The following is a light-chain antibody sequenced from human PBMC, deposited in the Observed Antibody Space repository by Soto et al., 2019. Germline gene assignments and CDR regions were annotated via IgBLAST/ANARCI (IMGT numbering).Light chain of an antibody. CDR1: QDISSY. Sequence: DIQLTQSPSFLSASVGDRVTVTCRTSQDISSYLAWYQQKPGKAPQLLISAASTLQSGVPSRFSGSGSGTEFTLTISSLQPEDVATSYGQQLKCYPLSFGGGTKVEI. CDR3: QQLKCYPLS. CDR2: AAS. V-gene: IGKV1-9*01. J-gene: IGKJ4*01.